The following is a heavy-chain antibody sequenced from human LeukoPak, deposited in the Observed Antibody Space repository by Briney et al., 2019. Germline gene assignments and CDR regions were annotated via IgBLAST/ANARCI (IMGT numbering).Heavy chain of an antibody. CDR1: VGPISVSNYY. CDR2: VFYIGTT. V-gene: IGHV4-39*02. D-gene: IGHD6-13*01. CDR3: ARLGEQQMLRPNFDC. J-gene: IGHJ4*02. Sequence: NPSETLSLTCTVSVGPISVSNYYWGWIRQPPGKGLEWIGSVFYIGTTYYSPSLKSRVTISVDTSNNHFSLRLSSANAADTAVYYCARLGEQQMLRPNFDCWGQGALVTVSS.